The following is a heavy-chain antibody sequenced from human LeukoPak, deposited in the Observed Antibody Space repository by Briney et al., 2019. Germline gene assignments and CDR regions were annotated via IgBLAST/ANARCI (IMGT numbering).Heavy chain of an antibody. D-gene: IGHD2-2*01. J-gene: IGHJ3*02. Sequence: STYSMNWVRQAPGKGLEWIGSIYYSGSTYYNPSLKSRVTISVDTSKNQFSLKLSSVTAADTAVYYCARHLVVVPAAPDAFDIWGQGTMVTVSS. CDR2: IYYSGST. V-gene: IGHV4-39*01. CDR1: STYS. CDR3: ARHLVVVPAAPDAFDI.